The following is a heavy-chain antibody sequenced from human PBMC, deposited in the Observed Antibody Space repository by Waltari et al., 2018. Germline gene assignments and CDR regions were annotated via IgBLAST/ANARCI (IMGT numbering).Heavy chain of an antibody. V-gene: IGHV4-59*01. Sequence: QVQLQESGPGLVKPSETLSLTCTVSGCSISSYYWSWIRQPPGKGLEWIGYIYYSGSTNYNPSLKSRVTISVDTSKNQFSLKLSSVTAADTAVYYCASRQREYYDFWSGYWGAFDYWGQGTLVTVSS. J-gene: IGHJ4*02. CDR2: IYYSGST. CDR3: ASRQREYYDFWSGYWGAFDY. CDR1: GCSISSYY. D-gene: IGHD3-3*01.